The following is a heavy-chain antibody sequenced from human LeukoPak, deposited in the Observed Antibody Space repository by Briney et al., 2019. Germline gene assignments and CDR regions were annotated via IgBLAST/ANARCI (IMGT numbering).Heavy chain of an antibody. CDR1: GYSFTSYW. Sequence: GESLKISCKGSGYSFTSYWIGWMRQMPGKGLEWMGIIYPGDSDTRYSPSFQGQVTISADKSISTAYLQWSSLKASDTAMYYCARHLPPYYGSGSSFDYWGQGTLVTVSS. CDR2: IYPGDSDT. V-gene: IGHV5-51*01. J-gene: IGHJ4*02. CDR3: ARHLPPYYGSGSSFDY. D-gene: IGHD3-10*01.